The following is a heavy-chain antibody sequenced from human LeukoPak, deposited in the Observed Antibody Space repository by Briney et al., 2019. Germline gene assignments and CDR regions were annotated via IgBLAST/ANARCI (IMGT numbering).Heavy chain of an antibody. V-gene: IGHV1-69*13. CDR2: IIPIFGTA. CDR1: GGTFSSHA. Sequence: SVKVSCKASGGTFSSHAISWVRQAPGQGLEWMGGIIPIFGTANYAQKFQGRVTITADESTSTAYMELSSLRSEDTAVYYCARGNRRLPPGYFDYWGQGTLVTVSS. J-gene: IGHJ4*02. CDR3: ARGNRRLPPGYFDY.